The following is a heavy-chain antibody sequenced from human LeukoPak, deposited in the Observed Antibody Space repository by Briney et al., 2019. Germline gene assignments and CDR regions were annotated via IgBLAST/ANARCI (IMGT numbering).Heavy chain of an antibody. CDR1: GFRFSTYD. D-gene: IGHD6-19*01. V-gene: IGHV3-23*01. Sequence: GGSLRLSCAASGFRFSTYDMSWVRQAPGKGLEWVSVISVSADSTYYADSVKGRFTISRDNSKNTLSLLMNSLRAEDTAVYYCAKGAWLDYWGQGTLVTVSS. CDR3: AKGAWLDY. CDR2: ISVSADST. J-gene: IGHJ4*02.